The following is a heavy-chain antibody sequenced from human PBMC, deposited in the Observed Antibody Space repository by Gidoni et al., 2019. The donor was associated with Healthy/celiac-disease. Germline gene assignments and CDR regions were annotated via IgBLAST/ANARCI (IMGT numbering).Heavy chain of an antibody. CDR3: ARELHDSSGYYYY. CDR2: INPNSGGT. D-gene: IGHD3-22*01. V-gene: IGHV1-2*02. CDR1: EYTFTGYY. J-gene: IGHJ4*02. Sequence: QVQLVQSGAEVKKPGASVQVSCKASEYTFTGYYMHWVRQAPGQGLEWMGWINPNSGGTNYAQKFQGRVTMTRDTSISTAYMELSRLRSDDTAVYYCARELHDSSGYYYYWGQGTLVTVSS.